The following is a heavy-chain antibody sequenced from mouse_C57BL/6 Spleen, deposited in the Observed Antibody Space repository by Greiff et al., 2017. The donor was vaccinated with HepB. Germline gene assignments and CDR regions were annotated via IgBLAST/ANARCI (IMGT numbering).Heavy chain of an antibody. CDR2: IYPGNSDT. D-gene: IGHD1-1*01. CDR3: TREGTTVVATGDY. Sequence: DVKLQESGTVLARPGASVKMSCKTSGYTFTSYWMHWVKQRPGQGLEWIGAIYPGNSDTSYNQKFKGKAKLTAVTSASTAYMELSSLTNEDSAVYYCTREGTTVVATGDYWGQGTTLTVSS. J-gene: IGHJ2*01. V-gene: IGHV1-5*01. CDR1: GYTFTSYW.